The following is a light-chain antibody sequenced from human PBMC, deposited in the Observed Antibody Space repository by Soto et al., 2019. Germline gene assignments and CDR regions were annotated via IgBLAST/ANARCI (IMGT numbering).Light chain of an antibody. CDR1: QTVSSF. J-gene: IGKJ2*01. CDR2: DTS. V-gene: IGKV3-11*01. CDR3: QQRYNWPPT. Sequence: EIVLSQSPAILSLSPGDRATLSCRASQTVSSFLAWYQQKPGQAPRLLICDTSNRATGVPARFSASGSGTDFTLTISSLEPEDFAVYFCQQRYNWPPTFGQGTKLEIK.